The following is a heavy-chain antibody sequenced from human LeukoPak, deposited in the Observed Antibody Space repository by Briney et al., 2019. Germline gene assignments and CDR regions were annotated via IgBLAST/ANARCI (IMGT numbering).Heavy chain of an antibody. CDR3: ARHMSVTYDAFDL. D-gene: IGHD2-21*02. V-gene: IGHV4-59*08. J-gene: IGHJ3*01. CDR1: GGSTTGYF. CDR2: VFYSGGT. Sequence: SETLSLTCTISGGSTTGYFWSWIRQAPGKGLEWMGYVFYSGGTLYNPSLDSRVTISVDTSKTQFSLELTSVTAADTAVYYCARHMSVTYDAFDLWGRGTMATVSS.